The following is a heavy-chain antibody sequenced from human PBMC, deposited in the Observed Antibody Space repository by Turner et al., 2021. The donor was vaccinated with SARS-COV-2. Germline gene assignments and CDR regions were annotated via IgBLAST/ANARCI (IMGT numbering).Heavy chain of an antibody. V-gene: IGHV3-30-3*01. Sequence: QVQLVDSGGGVVQPGRCLRLSCAASGFTFSSYAIHWVRQAPGKGLEWVAIISYDGSNKYYADSVKGRFTISRDNSKNTLYLQVNSLRAEDTAVYYCARARTGNYYYGMDVWGQGTTVTVSS. CDR1: GFTFSSYA. D-gene: IGHD3-10*01. CDR3: ARARTGNYYYGMDV. J-gene: IGHJ6*02. CDR2: ISYDGSNK.